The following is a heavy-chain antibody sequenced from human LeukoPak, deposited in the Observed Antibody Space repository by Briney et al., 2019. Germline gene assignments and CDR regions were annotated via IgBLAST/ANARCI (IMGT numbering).Heavy chain of an antibody. CDR2: TYYSGNS. CDR1: GGSISSSGYF. D-gene: IGHD6-19*01. Sequence: SETLSLTCTVSGGSISSSGYFWGWIRQPPGKGLEWIGSTYYSGNSYYNPSLKGPFTMSVDTSKNQLSLKLSSVTAAGTAVYYCARHSGWYHPFDSWGQGTLVTVSS. V-gene: IGHV4-39*01. CDR3: ARHSGWYHPFDS. J-gene: IGHJ4*02.